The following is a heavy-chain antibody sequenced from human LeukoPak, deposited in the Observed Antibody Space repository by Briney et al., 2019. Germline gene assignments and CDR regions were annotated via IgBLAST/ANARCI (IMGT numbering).Heavy chain of an antibody. CDR1: GFTFSSYG. V-gene: IGHV3-30*02. D-gene: IGHD5-12*01. J-gene: IGHJ4*02. CDR2: IGYDGSNK. CDR3: AKDSTGRGYSGYESDFDY. Sequence: PGGSLRLSCAASGFTFSSYGMHWVRQAPGKGLEWVAFIGYDGSNKYYADSVKGRFTISRDNSKNTLYLQMNSLRAEDTAVYYCAKDSTGRGYSGYESDFDYWGQGTLVTVSS.